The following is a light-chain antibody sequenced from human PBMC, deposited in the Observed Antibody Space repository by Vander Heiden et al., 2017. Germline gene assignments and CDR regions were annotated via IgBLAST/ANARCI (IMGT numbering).Light chain of an antibody. CDR2: EDS. V-gene: IGLV3-1*01. J-gene: IGLJ2*01. CDR3: QAGDSSTVV. Sequence: SYELTQPPSVSVSPGQTASLTCSGDNLGAKYACWYQQQPGQSLVLVIDEDSKRPAGAPGRFAGYNARNTATLTIGGTQAVDEDDYDWQAGDSSTVVFGGGTKLTVL. CDR1: NLGAKY.